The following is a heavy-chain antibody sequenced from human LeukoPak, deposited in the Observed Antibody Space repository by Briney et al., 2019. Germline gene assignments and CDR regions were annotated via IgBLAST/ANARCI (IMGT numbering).Heavy chain of an antibody. V-gene: IGHV3-30*04. CDR1: GFTFSRYA. CDR2: ISYDGSNK. J-gene: IGHJ4*02. D-gene: IGHD3-16*02. CDR3: ARDGQVIPFDY. Sequence: PGGSLRLSCAASGFTFSRYAMHWVRQAPGKGLEWVAVISYDGSNKYYADSVKGRFTISRDNSKNTLYLQMNSLRAEDTAVYYCARDGQVIPFDYWGQGTLVTVSS.